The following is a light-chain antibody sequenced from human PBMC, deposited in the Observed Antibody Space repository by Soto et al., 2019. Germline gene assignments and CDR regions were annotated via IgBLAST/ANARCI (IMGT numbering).Light chain of an antibody. V-gene: IGKV3-15*01. CDR1: QSLSST. J-gene: IGKJ5*01. Sequence: EIVMTQSPATLSVSPGERATLSCRASQSLSSTLAWYQQKPGQAPKLLMFDVSTRATGIPARFSGSGSGTEFTLTISSLQSEDFAVYYCQQYNNWPPPITFGQGTRLEIK. CDR3: QQYNNWPPPIT. CDR2: DVS.